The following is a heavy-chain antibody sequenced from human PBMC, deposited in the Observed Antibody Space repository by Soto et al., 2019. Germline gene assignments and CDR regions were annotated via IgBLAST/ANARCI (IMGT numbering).Heavy chain of an antibody. V-gene: IGHV4-34*01. D-gene: IGHD6-13*01. CDR2: INHSGST. CDR3: ARRRSSSWNPGGGWFDP. Sequence: SETLSLTCTVSGDSISSYSWSWIRQPPGKGLEWIGEINHSGSTNYNPSLNSRVTISVDTSKNQFSLKLSSVTAADTAVYYCARRRSSSWNPGGGWFDPWGQGTLVTVSS. CDR1: GDSISSYS. J-gene: IGHJ5*02.